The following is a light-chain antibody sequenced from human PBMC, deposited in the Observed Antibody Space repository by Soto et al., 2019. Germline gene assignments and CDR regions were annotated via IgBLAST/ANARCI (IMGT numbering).Light chain of an antibody. CDR3: TSPTGSSTLV. J-gene: IGLJ1*01. V-gene: IGLV2-14*03. CDR1: ISDVGGSNY. CDR2: GVT. Sequence: QSALTQPASVSGSPGQSISISCTGSISDVGGSNYVSWYQQHPDKAPKLLIYGVTGRPSGISDRFSGSKSGTTASLTISGLQADDEADYYCTSPTGSSTLVFGSGTKVTVL.